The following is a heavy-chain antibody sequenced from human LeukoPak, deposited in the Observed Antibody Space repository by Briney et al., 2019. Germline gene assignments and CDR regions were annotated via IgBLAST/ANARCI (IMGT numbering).Heavy chain of an antibody. Sequence: GGSLRLSCAASGFTFSDYYMSWIRQAPGEGLEWVSYITSSSTIYYADSVKGRFTISRDNAKNSLYPQMNSLRADDTAVYYCARADRNYYMDVWGKGTTVTVSS. CDR2: ITSSSTI. CDR1: GFTFSDYY. J-gene: IGHJ6*03. V-gene: IGHV3-11*04. CDR3: ARADRNYYMDV.